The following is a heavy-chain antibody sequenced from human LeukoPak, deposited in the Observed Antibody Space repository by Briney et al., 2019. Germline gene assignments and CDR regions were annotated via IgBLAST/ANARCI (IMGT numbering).Heavy chain of an antibody. CDR3: AKDLGYCSSTSCYFDY. CDR2: ISATGGRT. D-gene: IGHD2-2*03. CDR1: GFTFSSYA. Sequence: GGSLRLSCAASGFTFSSYAMTWVRQAPGKGLEWVSSISATGGRTYYADSVKGRFTISRDNSKNTLYPQMNSLRAEDTAVYYCAKDLGYCSSTSCYFDYWGQGTLVTVSS. J-gene: IGHJ4*02. V-gene: IGHV3-23*01.